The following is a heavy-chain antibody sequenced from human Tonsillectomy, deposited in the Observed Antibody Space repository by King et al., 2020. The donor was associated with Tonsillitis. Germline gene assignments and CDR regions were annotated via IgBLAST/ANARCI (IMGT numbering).Heavy chain of an antibody. CDR3: ARGPTVVRGLIVPYQFGMDA. J-gene: IGHJ6*02. CDR2: INTSGTT. CDR1: GGSISTNY. D-gene: IGHD3-10*01. Sequence: HVQLQESGPGLVKPSETLSLTCTVSGGSISTNYWSWIRQPAGKGLEWIGRINTSGTTNYNPSLKSRVTMSVDTSKNQFSLKLSSVTAADTAVYYCARGPTVVRGLIVPYQFGMDAWGQGTTVTVSS. V-gene: IGHV4-4*07.